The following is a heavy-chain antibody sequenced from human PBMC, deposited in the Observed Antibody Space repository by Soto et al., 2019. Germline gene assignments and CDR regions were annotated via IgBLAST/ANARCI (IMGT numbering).Heavy chain of an antibody. Sequence: QITLKESGPTLVKPTQTLTLTCTFSGFSLTTGGVGVGWIRQPPGKALEWLALIYWAYDKRYIPSLKSRLTVTKETTKNHVLLTMTKIDPVDTATYYCGLSRCGGDCLGSDSSHSYYGMDGWGQGTTVTVSS. V-gene: IGHV2-5*02. CDR1: GFSLTTGGVG. J-gene: IGHJ6*02. CDR2: IYWAYDK. D-gene: IGHD2-21*02. CDR3: GLSRCGGDCLGSDSSHSYYGMDG.